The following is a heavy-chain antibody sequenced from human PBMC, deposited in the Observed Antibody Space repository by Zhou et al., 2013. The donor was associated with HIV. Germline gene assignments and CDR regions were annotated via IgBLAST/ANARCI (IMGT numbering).Heavy chain of an antibody. J-gene: IGHJ4*02. CDR3: ARTPSISYFLHYVDY. CDR1: GYTFTRYD. V-gene: IGHV1-8*03. Sequence: QVQLVQSGPEVKKPGASVKVSCKASGYTFTRYDINWVRQATGQGLEWMAWMNPKSGNTGYAQKFQGRVTLSRNTSISTGYMELSSLTSEDTAIYYCARTPSISYFLHYVDYWGQGTLVTVSS. D-gene: IGHD2-2*01. CDR2: MNPKSGNT.